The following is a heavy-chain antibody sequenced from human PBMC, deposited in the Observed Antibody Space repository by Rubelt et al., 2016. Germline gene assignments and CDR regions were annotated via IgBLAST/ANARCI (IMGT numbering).Heavy chain of an antibody. CDR3: VKMGQYDDSGYYGYLQH. Sequence: GGSLRLSCAASGFSFSSHGINWVRKAPGKGREWFSSISRGGKTYYADSVKARFTISRDNSKNTLYMEINRLRVEDTAVYYCVKMGQYDDSGYYGYLQHWGQGTLVTVSS. CDR1: GFSFSSHG. D-gene: IGHD3-3*01. J-gene: IGHJ1*01. CDR2: ISRGGKT. V-gene: IGHV3-23*01.